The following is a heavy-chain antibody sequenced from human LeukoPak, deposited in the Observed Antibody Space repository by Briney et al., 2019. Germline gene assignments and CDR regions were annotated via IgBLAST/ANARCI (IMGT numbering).Heavy chain of an antibody. CDR1: GYSISSGYY. Sequence: SETLSLTCAVSGYSISSGYYWGWIRQPPGKGLEWIGSIYHSGSTYHNPSLKSRVTISADTSKNPFSLKLSSVTAADTAVYYCARIDFWSGYFDYWGQGTLVTVSS. CDR2: IYHSGST. J-gene: IGHJ4*02. CDR3: ARIDFWSGYFDY. D-gene: IGHD3-3*01. V-gene: IGHV4-38-2*01.